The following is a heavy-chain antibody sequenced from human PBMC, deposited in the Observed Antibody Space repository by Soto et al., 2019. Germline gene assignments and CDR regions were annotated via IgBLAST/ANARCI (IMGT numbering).Heavy chain of an antibody. CDR3: ARDMSPFPTYYYDSSGYYSNGGFDY. J-gene: IGHJ4*02. D-gene: IGHD3-22*01. CDR1: GYTFTSYY. V-gene: IGHV1-46*03. CDR2: INPSGGST. Sequence: ASVKVSCKASGYTFTSYYMHWVRQAPGQGLEWMGIINPSGGSTSYAQKFQGRVTMTRDTSTSTVYMELSSLRSEDTAVYYCARDMSPFPTYYYDSSGYYSNGGFDYWGQGTLVTVSS.